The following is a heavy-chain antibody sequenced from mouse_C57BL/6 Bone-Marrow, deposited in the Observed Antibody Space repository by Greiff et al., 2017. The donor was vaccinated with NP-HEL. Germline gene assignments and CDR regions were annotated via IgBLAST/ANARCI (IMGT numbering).Heavy chain of an antibody. Sequence: QVQLQQSGAELARPGASVKLSCKASGCTFTSYGISWVQQRTGQGLEWIGEIYPRSGNTYYNEKFKGKATLTADKSSSTAYMELRSLTSEDSAVYFCARDYVSSYGVCYYAMDYWGQGTSVTVSS. D-gene: IGHD1-1*01. V-gene: IGHV1-81*01. J-gene: IGHJ4*01. CDR2: IYPRSGNT. CDR1: GCTFTSYG. CDR3: ARDYVSSYGVCYYAMDY.